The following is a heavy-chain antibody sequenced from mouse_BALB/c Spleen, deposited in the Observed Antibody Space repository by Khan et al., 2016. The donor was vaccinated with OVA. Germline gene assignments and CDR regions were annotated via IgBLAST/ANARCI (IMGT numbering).Heavy chain of an antibody. D-gene: IGHD1-1*01. J-gene: IGHJ2*01. CDR1: GFTFSSYG. CDR3: ATSYFYGYYFDY. CDR2: ISGDSNTI. Sequence: EVKLVESGGGLVQPGGSRKLSCAASGFTFSSYGMHWVRQAPERGLEWVAYISGDSNTIYYAATVKGRFTISRDNPRNTLFLQMTSLMSEDTAMYYCATSYFYGYYFDYWGPGTTLTVSS. V-gene: IGHV5-17*02.